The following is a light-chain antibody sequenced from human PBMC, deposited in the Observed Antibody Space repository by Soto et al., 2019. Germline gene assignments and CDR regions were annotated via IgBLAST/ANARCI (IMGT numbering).Light chain of an antibody. V-gene: IGKV3-20*01. J-gene: IGKJ2*01. Sequence: EVVLTQSPGTLSLSPGERATLSCRASQSVDRAYLAWYQHKPGQAPRLLMYFSSNRASDIPDRFSGSGSGTDFTLTISRLEPEDFAVYYCQQYSDSPPYTFGQGTKLEIK. CDR2: FSS. CDR3: QQYSDSPPYT. CDR1: QSVDRAY.